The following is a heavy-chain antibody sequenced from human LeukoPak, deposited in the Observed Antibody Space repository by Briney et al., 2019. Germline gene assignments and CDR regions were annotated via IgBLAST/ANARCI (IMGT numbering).Heavy chain of an antibody. J-gene: IGHJ2*01. CDR2: IYYSGST. CDR1: GGSISSGGYY. CDR3: ARRWTGSSNLESPPWYFDL. D-gene: IGHD6-13*01. V-gene: IGHV4-61*08. Sequence: SQTLSLTCTVSGGSISSGGYYWSWIRQPPGKGLEWIGYIYYSGSTNYNPSLKSRVTISVDTSKNQFSLKLSSVTAADTAVYYCARRWTGSSNLESPPWYFDLWGRGTLVTVSS.